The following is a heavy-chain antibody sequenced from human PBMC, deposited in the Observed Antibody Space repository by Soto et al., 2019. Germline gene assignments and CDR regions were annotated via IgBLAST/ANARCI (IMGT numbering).Heavy chain of an antibody. CDR2: TYYRSKWYN. J-gene: IGHJ6*03. Sequence: SQTLSLTCAISGDSVSSNSAAWNWIRQSPSRGLEWLGRTYYRSKWYNDYAVSVKSRITINPDTSKNQFSLQLNSVTPEDTAVYYCARAEIAARLVYYYYMDVWGKGTTVTVSS. D-gene: IGHD6-6*01. CDR1: GDSVSSNSAA. CDR3: ARAEIAARLVYYYYMDV. V-gene: IGHV6-1*01.